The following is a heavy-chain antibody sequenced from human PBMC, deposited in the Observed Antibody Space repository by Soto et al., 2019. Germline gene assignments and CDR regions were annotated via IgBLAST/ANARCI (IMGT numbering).Heavy chain of an antibody. CDR3: AKGAYYYDSSGYYYFDY. D-gene: IGHD3-22*01. V-gene: IGHV3-23*01. J-gene: IGHJ4*02. Sequence: GSLRLSCAASGFTFSSYAMSWVRQAPGKGLEWVSAISGSGGSTYYADSAKGRFTISRDNSENTLYLQMNSLRAEDTAVYYCAKGAYYYDSSGYYYFDYWGQGTLVTVSS. CDR2: ISGSGGST. CDR1: GFTFSSYA.